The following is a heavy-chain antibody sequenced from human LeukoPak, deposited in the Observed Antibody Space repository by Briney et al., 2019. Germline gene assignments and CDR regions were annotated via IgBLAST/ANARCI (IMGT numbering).Heavy chain of an antibody. CDR1: GGTFSSYA. CDR3: ATDMVGYCNGEGCYSEAY. Sequence: GASVKVSCKASGGTFSSYAISWVRQAPGKGLEWMGGFDPEAGETIYAQKFQGRLTMTEETSTDTAYMELNSLRSDDTAVYYCATDMVGYCNGEGCYSEAYWGQGTLVTVSS. V-gene: IGHV1-24*01. J-gene: IGHJ4*02. D-gene: IGHD2-15*01. CDR2: FDPEAGET.